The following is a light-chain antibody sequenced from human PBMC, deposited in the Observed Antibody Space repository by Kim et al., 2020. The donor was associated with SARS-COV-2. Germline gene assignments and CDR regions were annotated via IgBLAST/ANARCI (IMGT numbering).Light chain of an antibody. CDR2: EAS. J-gene: IGKJ1*01. CDR1: QSVSSW. V-gene: IGKV1-5*03. Sequence: DIQMTQSPFTLSASVGDRVTSTGRASQSVSSWLAWYQQKPGKGPRLLNYEASTLKSGVPSRFSASGYGTEFTLAISSLQSDDSATYYCQQYQTFPWSFGRGTEVDI. CDR3: QQYQTFPWS.